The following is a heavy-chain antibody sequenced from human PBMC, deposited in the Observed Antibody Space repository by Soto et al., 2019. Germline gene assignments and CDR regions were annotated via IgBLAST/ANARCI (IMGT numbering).Heavy chain of an antibody. D-gene: IGHD3-10*01. Sequence: SLRLSCAASGFTFSTYTMNWVRQAPGKGLEWISSISSGSSYIYYAGSVKGRFTISRDNAKNSLFLQMNSLRADGTAVYYCARDILSGGAYPDSWGQGTKVTVSS. CDR3: ARDILSGGAYPDS. V-gene: IGHV3-21*01. CDR2: ISSGSSYI. CDR1: GFTFSTYT. J-gene: IGHJ5*01.